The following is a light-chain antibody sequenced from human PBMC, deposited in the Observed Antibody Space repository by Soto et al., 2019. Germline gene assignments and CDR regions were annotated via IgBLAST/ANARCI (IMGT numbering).Light chain of an antibody. CDR1: SSDVGGYNY. J-gene: IGLJ1*01. CDR2: DVS. CDR3: SSYTSSSSLWV. V-gene: IGLV2-14*01. Sequence: QSALTQPASVSGSPGQSITISCTGISSDVGGYNYVSWYQQHPGKAPKLMIYDVSNRPSGVSNRFSGSKSGNTASLTISGLQAEDEAHYYCSSYTSSSSLWVFGTRTKLTVL.